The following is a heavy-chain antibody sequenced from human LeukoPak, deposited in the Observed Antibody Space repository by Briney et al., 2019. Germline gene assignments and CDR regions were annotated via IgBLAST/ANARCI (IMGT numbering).Heavy chain of an antibody. Sequence: GGSLRLSCAASGFTFSSYAMSWVRQAPGKGLEWVSAISGSGGSTYYADSVKGRFTISRDNSKNTLYLQMNSLRAEDTAVYYCARGREKYQLLSSIDYWGQGTLVTVSS. CDR2: ISGSGGST. J-gene: IGHJ4*02. D-gene: IGHD2-2*01. CDR3: ARGREKYQLLSSIDY. V-gene: IGHV3-23*01. CDR1: GFTFSSYA.